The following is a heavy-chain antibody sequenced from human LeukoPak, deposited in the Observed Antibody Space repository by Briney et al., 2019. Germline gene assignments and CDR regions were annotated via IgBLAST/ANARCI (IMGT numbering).Heavy chain of an antibody. CDR1: GGSISSYY. V-gene: IGHV4-34*01. CDR2: INHSGST. J-gene: IGHJ5*02. CDR3: ARVLTLELPYEGDNWFDP. D-gene: IGHD1-26*01. Sequence: PSETLSLTCTVSGGSISSYYWSWIRQPPGKGLEWIGEINHSGSTNYNPSLKSRVTISVDTSKNQFSLKLSSVTAADTAVYYCARVLTLELPYEGDNWFDPWGQGTLVTVSS.